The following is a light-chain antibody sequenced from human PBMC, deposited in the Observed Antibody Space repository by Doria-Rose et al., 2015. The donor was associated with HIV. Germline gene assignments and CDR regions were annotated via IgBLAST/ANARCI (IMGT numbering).Light chain of an antibody. Sequence: DIRLTQSPSSLSASVGDRVTITCRASQDISNSLAWYQQIPGKAPKLLVYGASRLETGVPSSFSGSGSGTDYTLTISNLQPEDFATYYCQQYYTTPMYTFGQGTKLEIK. V-gene: IGKV1-NL1*01. CDR2: GAS. CDR3: QQYYTTPMYT. CDR1: QDISNS. J-gene: IGKJ2*01.